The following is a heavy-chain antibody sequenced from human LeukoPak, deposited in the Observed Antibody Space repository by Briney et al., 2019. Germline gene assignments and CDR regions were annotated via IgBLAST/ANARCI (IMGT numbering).Heavy chain of an antibody. CDR2: IIPIFGTA. D-gene: IGHD6-19*01. J-gene: IGHJ4*02. V-gene: IGHV1-69*13. Sequence: GASVKVSCKASGYTFTSYGISWVRQAPGQGLEWMGGIIPIFGTANYAQKFQGRVTITADESTSTAYMELSSLRSEDTAVYYCARPISSGWYIVWGQGTLVTVSS. CDR3: ARPISSGWYIV. CDR1: GYTFTSYG.